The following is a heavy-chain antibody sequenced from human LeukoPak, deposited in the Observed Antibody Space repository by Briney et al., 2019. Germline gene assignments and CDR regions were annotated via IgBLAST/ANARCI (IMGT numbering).Heavy chain of an antibody. V-gene: IGHV3-7*01. J-gene: IGHJ5*02. Sequence: GGSLRXSXXXXXXXFSSYWMTWVRQAPGKGLEWVANLNPDGSRKFYVDSVKGRFTISRDNAKNSLYLQMHSLRAEDTALYYCARDAYDDYSESWGQGTLVTVSS. CDR3: ARDAYDDYSES. CDR2: LNPDGSRK. D-gene: IGHD5-12*01. CDR1: XXXFSSYW.